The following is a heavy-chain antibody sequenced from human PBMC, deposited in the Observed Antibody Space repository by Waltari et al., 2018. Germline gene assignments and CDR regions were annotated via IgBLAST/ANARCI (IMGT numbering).Heavy chain of an antibody. J-gene: IGHJ4*02. CDR2: FDPEDGET. Sequence: QVQLVQSGAEVKKPGASVKVSCKVSVYTLTELSMHWVRQAPGKGLEWMGGFDPEDGETIYAQKFQGRVTMTEDTSTDTAYMELSSLRSEDTAVYYCAIGLRFLEWLLPPWDYWGQGTLVTVSS. D-gene: IGHD3-3*01. CDR3: AIGLRFLEWLLPPWDY. V-gene: IGHV1-24*01. CDR1: VYTLTELS.